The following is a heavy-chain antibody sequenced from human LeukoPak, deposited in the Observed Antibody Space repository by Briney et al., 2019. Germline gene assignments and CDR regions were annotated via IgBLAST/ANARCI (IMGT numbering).Heavy chain of an antibody. CDR3: AREEGYGRQYDN. D-gene: IGHD5-18*01. J-gene: IGHJ4*02. V-gene: IGHV1-3*04. Sequence: ASVKVSCKPSGYTFTKYPIHWVRQAPGQRLEWMGWINTGNANTKYSEKLQGRVTITRDTSATTAYMELSSLTSEDTAVYYCAREEGYGRQYDNWGRGTLVTVSS. CDR1: GYTFTKYP. CDR2: INTGNANT.